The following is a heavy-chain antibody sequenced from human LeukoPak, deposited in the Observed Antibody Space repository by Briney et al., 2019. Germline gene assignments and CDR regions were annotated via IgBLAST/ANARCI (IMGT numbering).Heavy chain of an antibody. CDR2: IYTSGST. V-gene: IGHV4-61*02. D-gene: IGHD5-18*01. CDR1: GGSISSGSYY. J-gene: IGHJ5*02. Sequence: PSETLSLTCTVSGGSISSGSYYWSWIRQPAGKGLEWIGRIYTSGSTNYNPSLKSRVTISVDTSKNQFSLKLSSVTAADTAVYYCARGALEWIQLWGGEHGFDPWGQGTLVTVSS. CDR3: ARGALEWIQLWGGEHGFDP.